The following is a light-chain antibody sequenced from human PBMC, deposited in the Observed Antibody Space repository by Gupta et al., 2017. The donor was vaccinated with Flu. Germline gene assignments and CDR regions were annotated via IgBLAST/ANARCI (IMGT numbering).Light chain of an antibody. CDR1: QTLTSDF. V-gene: IGKV3-20*01. Sequence: GTLFLFPGERATLSCRARQTLTSDFLGWYQQKPGQAPRFLIYGASNRADGLPDRFSGSGSGTEFTLTISRREPDDFAVYSCQQDGGSPRTFGQGTTVEIK. CDR2: GAS. J-gene: IGKJ1*01. CDR3: QQDGGSPRT.